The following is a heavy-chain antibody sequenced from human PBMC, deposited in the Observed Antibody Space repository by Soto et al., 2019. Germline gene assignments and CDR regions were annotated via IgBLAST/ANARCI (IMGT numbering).Heavy chain of an antibody. CDR2: IYYSGTT. Sequence: QVQLQESGPGLVKPSETLSLTCTVSGGSISGYYWSWIRQSPGKGLEWIGHIYYSGTTKYNPSLKRRVTMSVDTSKKQFSLRLNSVTAADTAVYYCAMTETNLYNWFDPWGQGTLVTVSS. J-gene: IGHJ5*02. CDR1: GGSISGYY. D-gene: IGHD3-16*01. CDR3: AMTETNLYNWFDP. V-gene: IGHV4-59*12.